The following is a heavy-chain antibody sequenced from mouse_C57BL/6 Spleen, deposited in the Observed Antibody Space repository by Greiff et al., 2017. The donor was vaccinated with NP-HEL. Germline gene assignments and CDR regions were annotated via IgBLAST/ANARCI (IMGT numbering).Heavy chain of an antibody. Sequence: VQLQQSGPGLVKPSQSLSLTCSVTGYSITSGYYWNWIRQFPGNKLEWMGYISYDGSNNYNPSLKNRISITRDTSKNQFFLKLNSVTTEDTATYYCAMADYDWFAYWGQGTLVTVSA. CDR1: GYSITSGYY. V-gene: IGHV3-6*01. CDR2: ISYDGSN. D-gene: IGHD2-4*01. CDR3: AMADYDWFAY. J-gene: IGHJ3*01.